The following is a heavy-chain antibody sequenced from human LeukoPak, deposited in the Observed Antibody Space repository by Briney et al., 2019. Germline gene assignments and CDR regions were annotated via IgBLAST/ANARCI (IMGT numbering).Heavy chain of an antibody. CDR3: ARSELEVAYYYDSSGYLTYFY. J-gene: IGHJ4*02. D-gene: IGHD3-22*01. Sequence: SVKVSCKASGYTFTSYAMNWVRQAPGQGLEWMGGIIPIFGTANYAQKFQGRVTITADVSTSTAYMELSSLRSEDTAVYYCARSELEVAYYYDSSGYLTYFYWGQGTLVTVSS. V-gene: IGHV1-69*13. CDR1: GYTFTSYA. CDR2: IIPIFGTA.